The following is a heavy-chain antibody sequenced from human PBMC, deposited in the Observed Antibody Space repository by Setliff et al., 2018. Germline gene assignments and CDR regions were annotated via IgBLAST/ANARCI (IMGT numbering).Heavy chain of an antibody. Sequence: HPGGSLRLSCAASGFTFSNYAMSWVRQAPGKGLEWVSMISGSAQATYYADSVKGRSTISRDNSKNTVYLEMNSLRAEDTAVYYCAKRGPYCSGGTCHYYFDYWGQGTLVTVSS. V-gene: IGHV3-23*01. CDR2: ISGSAQAT. CDR1: GFTFSNYA. D-gene: IGHD2-15*01. J-gene: IGHJ4*02. CDR3: AKRGPYCSGGTCHYYFDY.